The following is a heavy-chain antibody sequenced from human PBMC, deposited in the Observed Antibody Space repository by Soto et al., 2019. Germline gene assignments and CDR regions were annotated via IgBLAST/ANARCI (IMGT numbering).Heavy chain of an antibody. Sequence: PSETLSLTCTVSGVSISPHYWSWIRQPPGKGLEWVGYIHHSGTTTSYNPSLESRATISMDTSKKQFSLKLTSVSAADTAVYFCARGTYEPDFWGQGVLVTVSS. J-gene: IGHJ4*02. V-gene: IGHV4-59*11. D-gene: IGHD3-22*01. CDR1: GVSISPHY. CDR3: ARGTYEPDF. CDR2: IHHSGTTT.